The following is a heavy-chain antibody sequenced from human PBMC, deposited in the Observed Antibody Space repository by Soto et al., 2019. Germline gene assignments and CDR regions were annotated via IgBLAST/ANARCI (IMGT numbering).Heavy chain of an antibody. Sequence: PGGSLRLSCAASGFTFSSYDMHWVRQPTEKGLEWVSAIGTAGDTYYPGSVKGRFTISRENAKNSLYLQMNSLRAGDTAVCYCERSLPCSYHDYDVIDVLGQRDTVTVSS. V-gene: IGHV3-13*04. CDR1: GFTFSSYD. J-gene: IGHJ6*02. D-gene: IGHD3-16*02. CDR2: IGTAGDT. CDR3: ERSLPCSYHDYDVIDV.